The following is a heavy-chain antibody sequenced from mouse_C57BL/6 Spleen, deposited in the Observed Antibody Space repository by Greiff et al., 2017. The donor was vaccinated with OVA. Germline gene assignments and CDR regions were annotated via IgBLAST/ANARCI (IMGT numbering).Heavy chain of an antibody. V-gene: IGHV1-85*01. CDR1: GYTFTSYD. CDR3: ARRNGFYYDYDDAMDY. CDR2: IYPRDGST. D-gene: IGHD2-4*01. Sequence: QVQLQHSGPELVKPGASVKLSCKASGYTFTSYDINWVKQRPGQGLEWIGWIYPRDGSTKYNEKFKGKATLTVDTSSSTAYMELHSLTSEDSAFYFCARRNGFYYDYDDAMDYWGQGTSVTVSS. J-gene: IGHJ4*01.